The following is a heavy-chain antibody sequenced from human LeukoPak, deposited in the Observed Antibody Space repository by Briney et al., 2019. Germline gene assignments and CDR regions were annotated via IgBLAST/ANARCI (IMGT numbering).Heavy chain of an antibody. D-gene: IGHD3-10*01. J-gene: IGHJ5*02. CDR1: GGSISSSSYY. CDR2: IYYSGST. CDR3: ARVKGSGGYIVGFDP. Sequence: PSETLSLTCTVSGGSISSSSYYWGWIRQPPGKGLEWIGSIYYSGSTYYNPSLKSRVTISVDTSKNQFSLKLSSVTAADTAVYYCARVKGSGGYIVGFDPWGQGTLVTVSS. V-gene: IGHV4-39*07.